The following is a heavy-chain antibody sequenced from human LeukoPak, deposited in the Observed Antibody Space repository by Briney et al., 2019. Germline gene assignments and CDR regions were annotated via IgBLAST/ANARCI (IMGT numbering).Heavy chain of an antibody. CDR2: IYTSGST. CDR1: GGSISGGSYY. J-gene: IGHJ5*02. CDR3: ARARGYSYLNWFDP. Sequence: SQTLSLTCTVSGGSISGGSYYWSWIRQPAGKGLEWIGRIYTSGSTNYNPSLKSRVTMSVDTSKNQFSLKLSSVTAADTAVYYCARARGYSYLNWFDPWGQGTLVTVSS. V-gene: IGHV4-61*02. D-gene: IGHD5-18*01.